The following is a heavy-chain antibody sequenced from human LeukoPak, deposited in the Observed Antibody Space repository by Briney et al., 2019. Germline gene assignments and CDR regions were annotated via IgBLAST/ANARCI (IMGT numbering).Heavy chain of an antibody. CDR3: AREGRVSGYDFDC. CDR1: GFTFSSYS. CDR2: INSDGSSI. V-gene: IGHV3-74*03. D-gene: IGHD5-12*01. J-gene: IGHJ4*02. Sequence: GGSLRLSCAASGFTFSSYSMHWVRQAPGKGLVWVSRINSDGSSITYADSVKGRFTISRDNAKNTLYLQMNSLRVEDTAVYYCAREGRVSGYDFDCWGQGTLVTVSS.